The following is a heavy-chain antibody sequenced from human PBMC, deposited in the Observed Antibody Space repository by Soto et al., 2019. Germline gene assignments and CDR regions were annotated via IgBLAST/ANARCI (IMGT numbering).Heavy chain of an antibody. D-gene: IGHD6-19*01. J-gene: IGHJ3*01. CDR3: ARVQLHQYSNGRGAFDL. V-gene: IGHV3-21*01. CDR2: ISSGSGYI. Sequence: TPGKGLEWVSSISSGSGYIYYADSVKGRFTISRDNAENSLYLEMNSLRAQDTAVFYCARVQLHQYSNGRGAFDLRGQWTIVTVS.